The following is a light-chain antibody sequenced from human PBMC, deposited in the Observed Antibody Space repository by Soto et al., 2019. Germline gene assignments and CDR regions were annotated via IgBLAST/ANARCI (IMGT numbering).Light chain of an antibody. J-gene: IGLJ1*01. CDR3: GSYTSTSPYV. CDR1: SSDVGAYDY. Sequence: QSVLTQPPSASGSPGQSVTISCTGTSSDVGAYDYVSWYQQHPGKAPKLMIYEINKRPSGVPDRFSGSKSGNTASLTVSGLQPEDEADYYCGSYTSTSPYVFGTGTKVTV. CDR2: EIN. V-gene: IGLV2-8*01.